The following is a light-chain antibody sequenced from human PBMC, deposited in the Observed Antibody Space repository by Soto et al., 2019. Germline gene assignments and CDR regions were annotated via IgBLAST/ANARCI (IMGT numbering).Light chain of an antibody. Sequence: QSVLTQPPSASGTPGQTVTISCSGSSSNIGGNIVNWYQQLPGTAPRLLIYSSNQRPSGVPDRFSGSKSGTSASLAITGLQSEDEADYYCAAWDDGLNGVIFGGGTKLTVL. CDR3: AAWDDGLNGVI. CDR2: SSN. V-gene: IGLV1-44*01. J-gene: IGLJ2*01. CDR1: SSNIGGNI.